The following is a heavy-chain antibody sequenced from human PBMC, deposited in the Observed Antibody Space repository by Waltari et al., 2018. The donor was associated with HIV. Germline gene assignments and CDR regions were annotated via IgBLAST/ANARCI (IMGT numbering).Heavy chain of an antibody. CDR1: GGSFSAYY. D-gene: IGHD2-15*01. J-gene: IGHJ6*02. V-gene: IGHV4-34*02. CDR3: ARALRLPYYFGMDV. CDR2: IDHSGST. Sequence: QVQLQQWGAGLLKPSETLSLTCAVYGGSFSAYYWSWIRQPPGKGLEWFGEIDHSGSTNYNPSLKSRVTISVDTSKNQFSLRLSSVTAVDTAVYYCARALRLPYYFGMDVWGQGTTVTVSS.